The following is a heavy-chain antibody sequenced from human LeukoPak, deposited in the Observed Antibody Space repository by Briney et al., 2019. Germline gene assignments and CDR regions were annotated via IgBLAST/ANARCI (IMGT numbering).Heavy chain of an antibody. CDR3: ARRLTQYDCFDP. J-gene: IGHJ5*02. Sequence: SGPGLVKPSQTLSLTCAISGDSVSSNSVTWNWIRQSPTRGLEWLGRTYYRSTWYNDYAVSVRGRITVNPDTSKNQFSLHLNSVPPEDTVVYYCARRLTQYDCFDPWGQGILVTVSS. CDR2: TYYRSTWYN. D-gene: IGHD2-2*01. CDR1: GDSVSSNSVT. V-gene: IGHV6-1*01.